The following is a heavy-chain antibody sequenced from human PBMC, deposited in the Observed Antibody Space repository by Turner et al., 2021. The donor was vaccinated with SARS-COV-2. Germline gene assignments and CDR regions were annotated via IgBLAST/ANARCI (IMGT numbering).Heavy chain of an antibody. CDR3: ATVFAVAGLSYNMDV. V-gene: IGHV1-24*01. CDR1: GYTLIEFS. Sequence: VQLVQSGAEVKKPGASVKVSCKVSGYTLIEFSMHWVRQAPGKGLEWMGGFDPEDAETIYAPKLQGRVTMTEDTSTDTAYMELSSLRSEDTAVYYCATVFAVAGLSYNMDVWGQGTTVTVSS. D-gene: IGHD6-19*01. J-gene: IGHJ6*02. CDR2: FDPEDAET.